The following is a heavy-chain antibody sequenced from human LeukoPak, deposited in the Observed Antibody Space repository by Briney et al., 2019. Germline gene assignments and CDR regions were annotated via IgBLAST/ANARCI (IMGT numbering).Heavy chain of an antibody. CDR2: ISGSGGST. V-gene: IGHV3-23*01. J-gene: IGHJ4*02. CDR1: GFTFSSYA. Sequence: QTGGSLRLSCAASGFTFSSYAMSWVRQAPGKGLEWVSAISGSGGSTYYADSVKGRFTISRDNSKNTLYLQMNSLRAEDTAVYYCAKVISYYYDSSGSIDYWGQGTLVTVSS. D-gene: IGHD3-22*01. CDR3: AKVISYYYDSSGSIDY.